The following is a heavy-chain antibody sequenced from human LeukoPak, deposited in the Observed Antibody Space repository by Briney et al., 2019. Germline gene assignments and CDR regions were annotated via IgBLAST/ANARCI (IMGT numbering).Heavy chain of an antibody. CDR1: GYTSTSYA. CDR2: INAGTGNT. CDR3: ARVGEYYDSSILLDY. J-gene: IGHJ4*02. V-gene: IGHV1-3*01. Sequence: ASVKVSCKASGYTSTSYAMHWVCQAPGQRLEWMGWINAGTGNTKYSQKIQGRVTITTDTSARTASMELSSLRCEDTAVYYGARVGEYYDSSILLDYWGQGTLVTVS. D-gene: IGHD3-22*01.